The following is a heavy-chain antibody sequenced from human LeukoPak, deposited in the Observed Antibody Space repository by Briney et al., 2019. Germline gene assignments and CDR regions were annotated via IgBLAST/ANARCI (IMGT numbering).Heavy chain of an antibody. CDR1: GFTFSSYD. CDR2: ISTSSRTI. Sequence: GGSLRLSCAGSGFTFSSYDMNWVRQAPGKGLEWLAYISTSSRTIYYADSVKGRFTISRDNAKNSLYLQMNTLRAEDTAVYYCARGLGFWGQGTLVTVSS. J-gene: IGHJ4*02. D-gene: IGHD6-25*01. V-gene: IGHV3-48*01. CDR3: ARGLGF.